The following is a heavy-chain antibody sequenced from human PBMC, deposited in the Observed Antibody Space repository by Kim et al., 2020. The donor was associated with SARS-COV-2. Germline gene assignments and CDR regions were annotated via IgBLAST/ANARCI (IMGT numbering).Heavy chain of an antibody. D-gene: IGHD6-13*01. V-gene: IGHV4-59*08. CDR3: ARHPYSSSWYLPGPDAFDI. J-gene: IGHJ3*02. Sequence: SRVTISVDTSKNQFSLKLSSVTAADTAVYYCARHPYSSSWYLPGPDAFDIWGQGTMVTVSS.